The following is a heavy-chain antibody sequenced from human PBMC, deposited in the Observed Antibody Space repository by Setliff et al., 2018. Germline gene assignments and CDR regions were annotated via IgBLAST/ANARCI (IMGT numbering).Heavy chain of an antibody. V-gene: IGHV5-51*01. CDR1: GYSFTSYW. J-gene: IGHJ4*02. D-gene: IGHD3-22*01. Sequence: PGESLKLSCKGSGYSFTSYWIGWVRQMPGKGLEWMGIIYPGDSDTRYSPSFQGQVTISADKSISTAYLQWSSLKASDTAMYYCARESYDSSGYIYYFDYWGQGTLVTVSS. CDR3: ARESYDSSGYIYYFDY. CDR2: IYPGDSDT.